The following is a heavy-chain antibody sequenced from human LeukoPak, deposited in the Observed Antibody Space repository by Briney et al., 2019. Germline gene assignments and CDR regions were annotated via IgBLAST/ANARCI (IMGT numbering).Heavy chain of an antibody. CDR2: ISSSSSII. D-gene: IGHD2-21*01. J-gene: IGHJ5*02. CDR3: ARAVVISNWFDP. CDR1: GFTFSDST. V-gene: IGHV3-48*04. Sequence: GGSLRLSCAASGFTFSDSTMTWVRQAPGKGLEWLSYISSSSSIIYYADSVKGRFTISRDNARNSLYLQMNSLRAEDTAVYYCARAVVISNWFDPWGQGTLVTVSS.